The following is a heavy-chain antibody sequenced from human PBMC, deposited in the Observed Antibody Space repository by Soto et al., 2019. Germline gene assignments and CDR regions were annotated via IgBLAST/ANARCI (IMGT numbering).Heavy chain of an antibody. J-gene: IGHJ6*02. D-gene: IGHD6-13*01. Sequence: ASVKVSCKASGYTFTSYGISWVRQAPGQGLEWMGWISAYNGNTNYAQKLQGRVTMTTDTSTSTAYMELRSLRSDDTAVYYCARYGRAAYYYYGMDVWGQGTTVTVSS. CDR1: GYTFTSYG. V-gene: IGHV1-18*01. CDR3: ARYGRAAYYYYGMDV. CDR2: ISAYNGNT.